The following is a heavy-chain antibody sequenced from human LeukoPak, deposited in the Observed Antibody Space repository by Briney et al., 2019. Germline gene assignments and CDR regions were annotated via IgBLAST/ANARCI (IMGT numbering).Heavy chain of an antibody. V-gene: IGHV1-69*05. CDR1: GGTFSSYA. D-gene: IGHD4-17*01. CDR2: IIPIFGTA. J-gene: IGHJ4*02. Sequence: ASVKVSCKASGGTFSSYAISWVRQAPGQVLEWMGGIIPIFGTANYAQKFQGRVTITTDESTSTAYMELSSLRSEDTAVYYCATLVTTVTTGGSWGQGTLVTVSS. CDR3: ATLVTTVTTGGS.